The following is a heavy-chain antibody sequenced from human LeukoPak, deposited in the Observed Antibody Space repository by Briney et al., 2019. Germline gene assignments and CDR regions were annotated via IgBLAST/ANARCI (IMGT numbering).Heavy chain of an antibody. D-gene: IGHD6-6*01. CDR1: GGSISSGGYY. V-gene: IGHV4-31*03. CDR2: IYYSGST. J-gene: IGHJ4*02. Sequence: SETLSLTCTVSGGSISSGGYYWSWIRQHPGKGLEWIGYIYYSGSTYYNPSLKSRVTISVDTSKNQFSLKLSSVTAADTAVYYCARAEYSSTQIDYWGQGTLVTVSS. CDR3: ARAEYSSTQIDY.